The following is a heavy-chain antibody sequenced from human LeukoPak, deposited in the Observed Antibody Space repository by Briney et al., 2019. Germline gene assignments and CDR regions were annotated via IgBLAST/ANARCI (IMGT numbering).Heavy chain of an antibody. J-gene: IGHJ6*03. CDR3: ARGGANSSSYMDV. Sequence: GRSLRLSCAASGFIFSNSAMYWVRQAPGKGLEWVAVISYHGINKYYGDFVKGRFSISRDNSKDTLYLQMNSLRADDTSVYYCARGGANSSSYMDVWGKGTMVTVSS. CDR2: ISYHGINK. D-gene: IGHD6-6*01. V-gene: IGHV3-30-3*01. CDR1: GFIFSNSA.